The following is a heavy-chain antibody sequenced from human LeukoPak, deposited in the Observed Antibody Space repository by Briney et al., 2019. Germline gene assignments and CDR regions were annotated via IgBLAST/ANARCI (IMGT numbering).Heavy chain of an antibody. CDR1: GGSISSYY. Sequence: HSETLSLTCTVSGGSISSYYWSWIRQPPGKGLEWIGYIYYSGSTNYNPSLKSRVTISVDTSKNQFSLKLSSVTAADTAVYYCARGSPIPGGWLRLYYYYYGMDVWGQGTTVTVSS. J-gene: IGHJ6*02. CDR2: IYYSGST. D-gene: IGHD6-19*01. V-gene: IGHV4-59*12. CDR3: ARGSPIPGGWLRLYYYYYGMDV.